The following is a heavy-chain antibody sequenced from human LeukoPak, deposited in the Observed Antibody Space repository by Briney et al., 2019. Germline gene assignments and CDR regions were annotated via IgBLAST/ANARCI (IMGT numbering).Heavy chain of an antibody. J-gene: IGHJ4*02. V-gene: IGHV3-21*01. CDR1: GFSFSAHH. CDR3: ARDAAYFDSSGYYPDPLDY. CDR2: ISPSGDHR. Sequence: GGSLRLSCAASGFSFSAHHINWVRPAPGKGLECVSCISPSGDHRYYADSVRGRFTISRDNAKNSVYLQMNSLRAEDTAVYYCARDAAYFDSSGYYPDPLDYWGQGTLVSVSS. D-gene: IGHD3-22*01.